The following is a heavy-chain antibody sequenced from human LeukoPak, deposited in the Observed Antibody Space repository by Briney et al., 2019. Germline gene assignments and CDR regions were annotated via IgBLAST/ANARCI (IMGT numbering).Heavy chain of an antibody. V-gene: IGHV4-38-2*02. CDR2: IYHSGST. D-gene: IGHD3-16*01. CDR3: ARVGETAAVEDY. CDR1: GYSISSGYY. Sequence: SETLSLTCTVSGYSISSGYYWGWIRQPPGKGPEWIGSIYHSGSTYYNPSLKSRVTISVDTSKNQFSLKLSSVTAADTAVYYWARVGETAAVEDYWGQGTLVTVSS. J-gene: IGHJ4*02.